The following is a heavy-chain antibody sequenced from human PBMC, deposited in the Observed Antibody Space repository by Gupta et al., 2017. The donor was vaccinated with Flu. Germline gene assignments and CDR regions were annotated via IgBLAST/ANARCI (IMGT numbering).Heavy chain of an antibody. V-gene: IGHV3-21*04. CDR2: ISTNDIYK. D-gene: IGHD3-16*01. J-gene: IGHJ6*04. Sequence: VRQAPGKGLEWVASISTNDIYKDYADSVKGRFTISRDNARNTSYLQMTNLRVDDSAVDDGAREPYAYHYFDAWGKGTTGTVSS. CDR3: AREPYAYHYFDA.